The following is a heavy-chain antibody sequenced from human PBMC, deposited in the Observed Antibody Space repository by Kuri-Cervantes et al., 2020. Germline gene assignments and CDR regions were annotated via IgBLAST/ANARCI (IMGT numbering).Heavy chain of an antibody. CDR3: AKADGYCSGGSCYPFDP. CDR1: GYTLTELS. D-gene: IGHD2-15*01. V-gene: IGHV3-30*18. CDR2: ISYDGSNK. Sequence: SCKVSGYTLTELSMHWVRQAPGKGPEWVAVISYDGSNKYYADSVKGRFTISRDNSKNTLYLQMNSLRAEDTAVYYCAKADGYCSGGSCYPFDPWGQGTLVTVSS. J-gene: IGHJ5*02.